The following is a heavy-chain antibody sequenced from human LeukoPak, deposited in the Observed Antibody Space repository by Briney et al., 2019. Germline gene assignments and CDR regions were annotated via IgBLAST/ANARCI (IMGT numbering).Heavy chain of an antibody. V-gene: IGHV5-51*01. D-gene: IGHD6-13*01. CDR1: GYSFTSYW. Sequence: GESLKISCKGSGYSFTSYWIGWVRQMPGKGLEWMGIIYPGDSDTRYSPSFQGQVTISADKSISTAYLQWSSLKASDTAMYYCARLVPIAAAGTGYYFDYWGQGTLVTVSS. CDR3: ARLVPIAAAGTGYYFDY. CDR2: IYPGDSDT. J-gene: IGHJ4*02.